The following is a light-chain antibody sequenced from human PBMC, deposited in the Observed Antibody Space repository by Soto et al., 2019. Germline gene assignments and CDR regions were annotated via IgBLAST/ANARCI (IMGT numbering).Light chain of an antibody. Sequence: QSVLTQPPSVSAAPGQKVTISCSGSSSNIGNEYVSWYQQLPGIAPKLLIYDNNQRPSGIPDRFSGSKSGTSATLGITGLQTGDEADYYCGTWDGSLSAVVFGGGTKVTVL. J-gene: IGLJ2*01. CDR2: DNN. CDR3: GTWDGSLSAVV. V-gene: IGLV1-51*01. CDR1: SSNIGNEY.